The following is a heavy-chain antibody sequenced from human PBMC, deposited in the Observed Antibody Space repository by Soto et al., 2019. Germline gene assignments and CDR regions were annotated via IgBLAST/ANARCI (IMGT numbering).Heavy chain of an antibody. CDR1: GFTFSSYA. CDR2: ISSNGGST. D-gene: IGHD3-10*01. Sequence: GGSLRLSCSASGFTFSSYAMHWVRQAPGKGLEYVSAISSNGGSTYYADSVKGRFTISRDNSKNTLYLQMSSLRAEDTAVYYCVTGRRITMVRGSGKGAFDIWGQGTMVTVSS. J-gene: IGHJ3*02. V-gene: IGHV3-64D*06. CDR3: VTGRRITMVRGSGKGAFDI.